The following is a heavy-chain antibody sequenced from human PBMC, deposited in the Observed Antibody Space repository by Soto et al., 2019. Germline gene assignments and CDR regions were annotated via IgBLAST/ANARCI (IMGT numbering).Heavy chain of an antibody. D-gene: IGHD6-13*01. CDR2: IYSSGGT. Sequence: SVPMSLTCTVSDGYISSYYWSWLRKHTGKGLEWIGYIYSSGGTNYNPSLKSRVTISVDTSKNQFSLKLSSVTAADTAVYYCARESRSWYGSIWDYWGQGTLVTV. V-gene: IGHV4-4*08. CDR1: DGYISSYY. J-gene: IGHJ4*02. CDR3: ARESRSWYGSIWDY.